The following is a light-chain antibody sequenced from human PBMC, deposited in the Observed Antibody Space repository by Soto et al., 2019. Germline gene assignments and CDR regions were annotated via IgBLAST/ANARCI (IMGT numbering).Light chain of an antibody. Sequence: VMTQSPTTLSVSPGETATLSCRASHSVGSNLAWYQQNPGQAPRLLIYGASTRAPGVPARFSGSGSATQFTLTISNPQSDDFGFYYCQQYKQWPVAVGGGTKVDIK. V-gene: IGKV3-15*01. CDR2: GAS. CDR3: QQYKQWPVA. J-gene: IGKJ4*01. CDR1: HSVGSN.